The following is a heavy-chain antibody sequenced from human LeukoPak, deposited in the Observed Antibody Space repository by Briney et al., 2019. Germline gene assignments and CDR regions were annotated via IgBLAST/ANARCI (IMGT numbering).Heavy chain of an antibody. V-gene: IGHV1-18*01. CDR1: GYTGTSYG. Sequence: ASVKVSCKAAGYTGTSYGISWVRQAPGQGLEWMGWISAYNGNTNYSQKLQGRVTITTDTSTSTAYMELRSLRSDDTAVYYCARIQKRGLEWYRERYYYYMDVWGKGTTVTVSS. CDR3: ARIQKRGLEWYRERYYYYMDV. CDR2: ISAYNGNT. D-gene: IGHD3-3*01. J-gene: IGHJ6*03.